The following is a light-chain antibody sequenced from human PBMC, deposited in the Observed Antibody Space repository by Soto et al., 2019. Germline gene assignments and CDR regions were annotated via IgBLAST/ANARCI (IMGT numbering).Light chain of an antibody. CDR1: QSVSGTY. Sequence: DIVLTQSPGTLSLSPGERATLSCRASQSVSGTYLAWYQQKPGQAPRVLIYGASSRVAGIPDRFSGSGSGTDFTLTISRLEPEDFAVYYCQLYGSSRRFPFGQGTKLEIK. CDR3: QLYGSSRRFP. V-gene: IGKV3-20*01. J-gene: IGKJ2*01. CDR2: GAS.